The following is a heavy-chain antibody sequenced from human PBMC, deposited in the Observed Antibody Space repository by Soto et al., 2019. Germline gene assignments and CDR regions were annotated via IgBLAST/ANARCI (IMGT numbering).Heavy chain of an antibody. CDR3: ARTSRGHCSGGSCYSKYFQH. J-gene: IGHJ1*01. D-gene: IGHD2-15*01. CDR2: INHSGST. Sequence: QVQLQQWGAGLLKPSETLSLTCAVYGGSFSGYYWSWIRQPPGKGLEWIGEINHSGSTNYNPSLKRRVTISVDTSKNQFSLKLSSVTAADTAVYYCARTSRGHCSGGSCYSKYFQHWGQGTLVTVSS. V-gene: IGHV4-34*01. CDR1: GGSFSGYY.